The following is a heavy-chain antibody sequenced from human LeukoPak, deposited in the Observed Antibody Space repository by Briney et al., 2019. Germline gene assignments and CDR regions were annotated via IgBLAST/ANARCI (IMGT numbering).Heavy chain of an antibody. J-gene: IGHJ4*02. V-gene: IGHV4-59*08. CDR2: IYYSGST. D-gene: IGHD3-9*01. CDR3: ARHAYYDILTGYKFPYYFDY. Sequence: SETLSLTCTVSGGSISSYYWSWIRQPPGKGLEWIGYIYYSGSTNYNPSLKSRVTISVDTSKNQFSLKLSSVTAADTAVYYCARHAYYDILTGYKFPYYFDYWGQGTLVTVSS. CDR1: GGSISSYY.